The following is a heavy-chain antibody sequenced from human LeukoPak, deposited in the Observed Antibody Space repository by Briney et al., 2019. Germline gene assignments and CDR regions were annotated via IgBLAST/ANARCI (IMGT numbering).Heavy chain of an antibody. CDR2: INQDGTDK. CDR1: GFSFGIYA. J-gene: IGHJ4*02. V-gene: IGHV3-7*01. Sequence: PGGSLRLSCAASGFSFGIYAMSWVRQAQGKGLEWVANINQDGTDKNYVGSVKGRFTISGDNAKNSLYLQMNSLRAEDTALYYCARDPDEWPVPIDYWGQGTLVTVSS. D-gene: IGHD6-19*01. CDR3: ARDPDEWPVPIDY.